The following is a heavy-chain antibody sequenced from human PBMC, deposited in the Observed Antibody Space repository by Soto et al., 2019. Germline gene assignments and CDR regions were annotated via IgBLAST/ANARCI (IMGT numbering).Heavy chain of an antibody. J-gene: IGHJ6*02. V-gene: IGHV3-30-3*01. Sequence: QVQLVESGGGVVQPGRSLRLSCAASGFTFSSYAMHWVRQAPGKGLEWVAVISYDGSNKYYADSVKGRFTISRDKSKNTLYLQMNSLRAEDTAVYYCARGVGGYYYYGMDVWGQGTTVTVSS. CDR1: GFTFSSYA. CDR3: ARGVGGYYYYGMDV. CDR2: ISYDGSNK.